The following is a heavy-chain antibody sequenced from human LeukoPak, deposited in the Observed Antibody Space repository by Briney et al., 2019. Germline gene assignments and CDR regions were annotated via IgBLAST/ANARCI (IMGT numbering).Heavy chain of an antibody. D-gene: IGHD3-10*02. Sequence: GGSLRLSCAASGFTVSSNYMSWVRQAPGKGLEWVSVIYSGGSTYYADSVKGRFTISRDNSKNTLYLQMNSLRAEDTAVYYCAELGITMIGGVWGKGTTVTVSS. CDR2: IYSGGST. J-gene: IGHJ6*04. CDR3: AELGITMIGGV. CDR1: GFTVSSNY. V-gene: IGHV3-66*01.